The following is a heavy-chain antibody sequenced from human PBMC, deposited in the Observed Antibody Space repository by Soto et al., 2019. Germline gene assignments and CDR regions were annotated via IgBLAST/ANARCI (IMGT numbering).Heavy chain of an antibody. CDR1: GFTVGNNY. J-gene: IGHJ4*02. D-gene: IGHD3-10*01. CDR3: AKDGRGSGSHYNSFGY. Sequence: EVQLVESGGGLIQPGGSLKLSCAASGFTVGNNYMSWVRQAPGKGLEWVSLIYSTGTTKYADSVKGRFTVSRDNAKNTLYLQMNSVRAEDTAVYYCAKDGRGSGSHYNSFGYWGQGTLVNVSS. CDR2: IYSTGTT. V-gene: IGHV3-53*01.